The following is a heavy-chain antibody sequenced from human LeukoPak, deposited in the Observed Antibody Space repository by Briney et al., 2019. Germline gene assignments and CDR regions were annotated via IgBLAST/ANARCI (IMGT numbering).Heavy chain of an antibody. Sequence: ASVKVSCKASGYTFTGYYIHWVRQAPGQGLEWMGWINPNSGGTNNAQKFQGRVTMTRDTSISTAYMELRSLRSDDTAVYYCARTYYDILTGYYGAFDIWGQGTMVTVSS. J-gene: IGHJ3*02. CDR2: INPNSGGT. V-gene: IGHV1-2*02. D-gene: IGHD3-9*01. CDR3: ARTYYDILTGYYGAFDI. CDR1: GYTFTGYY.